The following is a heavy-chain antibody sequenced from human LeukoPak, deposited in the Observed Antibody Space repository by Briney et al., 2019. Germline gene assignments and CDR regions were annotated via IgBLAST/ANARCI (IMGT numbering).Heavy chain of an antibody. J-gene: IGHJ4*02. CDR1: GFTFSSHG. Sequence: GGSLRLSCAASGFTFSSHGMHWVRQAPGRGLEWVAFIRNDGSDKYYADSVKGRFTISRDNSKNTLSVQMNSLRVQDTAVYYCVRDADWSLDYWGQGTLLTVSS. CDR3: VRDADWSLDY. V-gene: IGHV3-30*02. D-gene: IGHD3-9*01. CDR2: IRNDGSDK.